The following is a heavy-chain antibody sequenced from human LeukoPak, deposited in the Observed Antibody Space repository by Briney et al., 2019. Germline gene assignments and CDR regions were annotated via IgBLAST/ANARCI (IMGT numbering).Heavy chain of an antibody. CDR1: GGSISNYY. V-gene: IGHV4-59*08. J-gene: IGHJ4*02. D-gene: IGHD3-10*01. CDR3: ARFGITVVRGGKYYFDY. CDR2: IYYSGAT. Sequence: PSETLSLTCTDSGGSISNYYWSWIRQPPGKGLEWIGHIYYSGATKYNPSLKSRITISVDTSKNQFSLMLSSVTAADTAVYYCARFGITVVRGGKYYFDYWGQGTLVTVSS.